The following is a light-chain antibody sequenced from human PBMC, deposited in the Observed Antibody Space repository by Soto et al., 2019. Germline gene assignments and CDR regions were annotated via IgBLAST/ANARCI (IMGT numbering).Light chain of an antibody. CDR3: RPYTSSIPIV. CDR2: EVT. J-gene: IGLJ1*01. Sequence: QSVLTQPPSVSGSPGQSITISCTGTSSDIGGYNYVSWFQQHPGKAPKLMIYEVTNRPSGVSNRFSGSKSGNTASLTISGLQAEDEAGYYCRPYTSSIPIVFGNGTKVTVL. CDR1: SSDIGGYNY. V-gene: IGLV2-14*01.